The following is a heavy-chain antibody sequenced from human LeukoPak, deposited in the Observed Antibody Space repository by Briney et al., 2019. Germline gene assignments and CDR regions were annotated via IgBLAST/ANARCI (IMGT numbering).Heavy chain of an antibody. CDR1: GYTFTSYG. D-gene: IGHD2-2*01. Sequence: ASVKVSCKASGYTFTSYGISWVRQAPGQGLEWMGWISAYNGNTNYAQKLQGRVTMTTDTSTSTAYMELRSLRSDGTAVYYCARDLMTVPAARIDNWFDPWGQGTLVTVSS. CDR3: ARDLMTVPAARIDNWFDP. V-gene: IGHV1-18*01. CDR2: ISAYNGNT. J-gene: IGHJ5*02.